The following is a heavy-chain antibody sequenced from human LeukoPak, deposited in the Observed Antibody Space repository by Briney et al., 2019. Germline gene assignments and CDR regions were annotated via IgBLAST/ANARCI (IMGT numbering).Heavy chain of an antibody. Sequence: GASVKVSCKASGGTFSSYAISWVRQAPGQGLEWMGGIIPIFGTANYAQKFQGRVTITADKSTSTAYMELSSLRSEDTAVYYCARDPRVVPAAMLLGWFDPWGQGTLVTVSS. CDR2: IIPIFGTA. CDR1: GGTFSSYA. J-gene: IGHJ5*02. D-gene: IGHD2-2*01. CDR3: ARDPRVVPAAMLLGWFDP. V-gene: IGHV1-69*06.